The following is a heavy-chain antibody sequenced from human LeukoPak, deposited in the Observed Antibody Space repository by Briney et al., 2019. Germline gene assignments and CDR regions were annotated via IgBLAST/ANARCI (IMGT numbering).Heavy chain of an antibody. V-gene: IGHV1-18*04. Sequence: ASVKVSCKASGYTFTSYGISWVRQAPGQGLEWMGWISAYNGNTNYAQKLQGRVTMTTDTSTSTAYMELRSLRFDDTAVYYCARDRSALRYFDWLLGRHNWFDPWGQGTLVTVSS. CDR2: ISAYNGNT. CDR1: GYTFTSYG. J-gene: IGHJ5*02. D-gene: IGHD3-9*01. CDR3: ARDRSALRYFDWLLGRHNWFDP.